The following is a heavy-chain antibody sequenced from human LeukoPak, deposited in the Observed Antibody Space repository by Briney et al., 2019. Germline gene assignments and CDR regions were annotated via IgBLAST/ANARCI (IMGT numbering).Heavy chain of an antibody. V-gene: IGHV4-59*01. Sequence: PSETLSLTCTVSSGSISSYYWSWIRQPPGKGLEWIGYIYYSGSTNYNPSLKSRVIISVDTSKNRFSLKLSSVTAADTAVYYCARKGLGRRDGFDVWGQGTMVTVSS. CDR3: ARKGLGRRDGFDV. J-gene: IGHJ3*01. CDR1: SGSISSYY. CDR2: IYYSGST. D-gene: IGHD3/OR15-3a*01.